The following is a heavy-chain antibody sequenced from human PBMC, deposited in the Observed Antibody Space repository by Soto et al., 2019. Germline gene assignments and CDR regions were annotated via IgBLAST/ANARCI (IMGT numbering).Heavy chain of an antibody. CDR3: AKDAVPYIGEWDWFDL. CDR1: GFTFKHYA. CDR2: IGGSGSGA. Sequence: EVQLLESGGGLVQPGGSLRLSCAASGFTFKHYAMTWVRQAPGKGMEWVSSIGGSGSGAHYADSVKGRFTVSRDDSKNTLYLQMSGLRVDDTALYYCAKDAVPYIGEWDWFDLWGQGTLVTVSS. J-gene: IGHJ5*02. V-gene: IGHV3-23*01. D-gene: IGHD3-10*01.